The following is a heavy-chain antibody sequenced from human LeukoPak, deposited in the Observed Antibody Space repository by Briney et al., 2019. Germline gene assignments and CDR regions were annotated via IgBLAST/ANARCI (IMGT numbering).Heavy chain of an antibody. CDR1: GFTFDDYG. CDR2: ISSSSSYI. J-gene: IGHJ4*02. CDR3: ARETPGGGIVDY. Sequence: PGGSLRLSCAASGFTFDDYGMSWVRQAPGKGLEWVSYISSSSSYIYYADSVKGRFTISRDNAKNSLYLQMNSLRAEDTAVYYCARETPGGGIVDYWGQGTLVTVSS. D-gene: IGHD2-15*01. V-gene: IGHV3-21*01.